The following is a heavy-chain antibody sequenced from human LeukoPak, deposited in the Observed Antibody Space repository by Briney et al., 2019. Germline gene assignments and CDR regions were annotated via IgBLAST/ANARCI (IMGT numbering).Heavy chain of an antibody. V-gene: IGHV3-30*02. CDR3: ARGVGASLIYYFDY. D-gene: IGHD1-26*01. J-gene: IGHJ4*02. CDR2: IRYDGSKK. Sequence: GGSLRLSCAASGFIFSSYGMHWVRQAPGKGLEWVAFIRYDGSKKYYADSVKGRFTISRDNSKNTLYLQMNSLRAEDTAVYYCARGVGASLIYYFDYWGQGTLVIVSS. CDR1: GFIFSSYG.